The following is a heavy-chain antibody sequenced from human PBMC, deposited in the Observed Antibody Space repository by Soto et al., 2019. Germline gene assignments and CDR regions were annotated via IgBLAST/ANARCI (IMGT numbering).Heavy chain of an antibody. CDR3: ARGPSRISDY. D-gene: IGHD2-15*01. J-gene: IGHJ4*02. Sequence: ASVKVSCTASGGTFSIYTISWVRQAPGQGLEWMGRIIPILGIANYAQKFQGRVTITADKSTSTAYMELSSLRSEDTAVYYCARGPSRISDYWGQGTLVTVSS. V-gene: IGHV1-69*02. CDR1: GGTFSIYT. CDR2: IIPILGIA.